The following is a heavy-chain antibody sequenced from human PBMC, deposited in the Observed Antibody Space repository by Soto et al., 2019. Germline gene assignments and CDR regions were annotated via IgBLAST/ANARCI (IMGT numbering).Heavy chain of an antibody. D-gene: IGHD3-22*01. J-gene: IGHJ4*02. CDR1: GGSISSSSYY. CDR3: ASGNYYDSSGYYNEMFDY. Sequence: QLQLQESGPGLVKPSETLSLTCTVSGGSISSSSYYWGWIRQPPGKGLEWIGSIYYSGSTYYNPSLKSRVTIPVDTSKNQFSLQRSSVTAADTAVYYGASGNYYDSSGYYNEMFDYWGQGTLVTVSS. CDR2: IYYSGST. V-gene: IGHV4-39*01.